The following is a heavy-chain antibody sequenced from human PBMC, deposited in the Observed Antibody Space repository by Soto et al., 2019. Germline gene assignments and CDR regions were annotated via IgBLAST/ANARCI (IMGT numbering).Heavy chain of an antibody. V-gene: IGHV1-3*01. Sequence: ASVKVSCKASGYTFTSYAMHWVRQAPGQRLEWMGWINAGNGNTKYSQKFQGRVTITRDTSASTAYMELSSLRSEDTAVYYCARSWGEGSGSYYYWWFDPWGQGTLVTVSS. J-gene: IGHJ5*02. CDR2: INAGNGNT. CDR1: GYTFTSYA. D-gene: IGHD3-10*01. CDR3: ARSWGEGSGSYYYWWFDP.